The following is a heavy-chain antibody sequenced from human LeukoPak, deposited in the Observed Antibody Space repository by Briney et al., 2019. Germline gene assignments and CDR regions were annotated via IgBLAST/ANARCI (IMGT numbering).Heavy chain of an antibody. V-gene: IGHV4-4*07. CDR3: ARVDVFGVVSSDYYYYYMDV. J-gene: IGHJ6*03. D-gene: IGHD3-3*01. CDR1: GGSISGYY. CDR2: IYTSGST. Sequence: SETLSLTCSVSGGSISGYYWSWIRQPAGKGLEWIGRIYTSGSTNYNPSLKSRVTMSVDTSKNQFSLKLSYVTAADTAVYYCARVDVFGVVSSDYYYYYMDVWGKGTTVTVSS.